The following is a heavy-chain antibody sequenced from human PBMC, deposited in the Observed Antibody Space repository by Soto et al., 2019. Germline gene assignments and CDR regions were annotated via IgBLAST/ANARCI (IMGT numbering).Heavy chain of an antibody. D-gene: IGHD2-15*01. Sequence: PGGSLRLSCAASGFTFSYYYMSWIRQAPGKGLEWVSYISSSSSYTNYADAVKGRFTISRDNTKNSLYLQMNSLRAEDTAVYYCARWLKPDCSGGXCYGPRALTCYYYGMDVWGQGTTVTVSS. J-gene: IGHJ6*02. CDR2: ISSSSSYT. CDR3: ARWLKPDCSGGXCYGPRALTCYYYGMDV. V-gene: IGHV3-11*06. CDR1: GFTFSYYY.